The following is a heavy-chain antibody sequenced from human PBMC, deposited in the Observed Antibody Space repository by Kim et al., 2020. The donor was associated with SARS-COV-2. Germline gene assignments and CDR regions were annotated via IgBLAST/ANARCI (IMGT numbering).Heavy chain of an antibody. D-gene: IGHD1-26*01. V-gene: IGHV4-39*01. CDR3: ARPRRSGGWEPPIDY. Sequence: PSLKSRVTISVDTSKNQFSLKLSSVTAADTAVYYCARPRRSGGWEPPIDYWGQGTLVTVSS. J-gene: IGHJ4*02.